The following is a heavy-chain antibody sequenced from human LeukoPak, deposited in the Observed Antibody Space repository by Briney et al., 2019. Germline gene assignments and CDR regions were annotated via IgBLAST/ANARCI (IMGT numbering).Heavy chain of an antibody. Sequence: GESLKISCKGSGYSSTNCWSGCVRQMPAKSLQWMGIIYPGDSNTRYSPSFQGQVTISADKTINTAYLQRSNRQASDATLYYCSRHVDCSGGTCSVDYWGQGTLVTVSS. CDR1: GYSSTNCW. CDR3: SRHVDCSGGTCSVDY. D-gene: IGHD2-15*01. J-gene: IGHJ4*02. V-gene: IGHV5-51*01. CDR2: IYPGDSNT.